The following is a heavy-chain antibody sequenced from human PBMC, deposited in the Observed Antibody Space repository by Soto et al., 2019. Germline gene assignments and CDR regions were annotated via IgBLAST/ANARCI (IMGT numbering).Heavy chain of an antibody. CDR3: VRVATGSYGWFDP. Sequence: EVQLVESGGGLVQPGGSLRLSCAASQFTFSRYWMHWVRQAPGKGLMWVSRINSDGSRTTYADSVKGRFTISRDNAKNTLFLQMNSLRAEDSAVYYCVRVATGSYGWFDPWGQGTLVTVSS. J-gene: IGHJ5*02. CDR2: INSDGSRT. V-gene: IGHV3-74*03. CDR1: QFTFSRYW. D-gene: IGHD1-26*01.